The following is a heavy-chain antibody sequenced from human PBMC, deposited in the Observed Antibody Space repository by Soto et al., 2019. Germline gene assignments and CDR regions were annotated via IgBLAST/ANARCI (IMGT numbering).Heavy chain of an antibody. CDR1: GFAFSNYR. CDR2: IQTDGSAA. V-gene: IGHV3-74*01. J-gene: IGHJ4*02. Sequence: EVQLVESGGGLVQPGGSLRISCAASGFAFSNYRMHWVRQTPGKGLVWVSDIQTDGSAARYADSVKGRFTISRDNAKNTLFLQMNSLRAEDTALYYCARDLYSSSADYWGQGTLVTVSS. CDR3: ARDLYSSSADY. D-gene: IGHD3-22*01.